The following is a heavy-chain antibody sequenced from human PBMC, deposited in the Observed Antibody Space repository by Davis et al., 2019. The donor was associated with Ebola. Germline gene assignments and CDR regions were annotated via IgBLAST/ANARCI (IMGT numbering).Heavy chain of an antibody. J-gene: IGHJ4*02. CDR1: GFTFSGSA. CDR2: IRSKANSYAT. D-gene: IGHD3-3*01. Sequence: GGSLRLSCAASGFTFSGSAMDWVRQASGKGLEWVGRIRSKANSYATAYAASVKGRFTISRDDSKNTAYLQMNSLRAGDTAVYYCARGTIFGHFDYWGQGTLVTVSS. CDR3: ARGTIFGHFDY. V-gene: IGHV3-73*01.